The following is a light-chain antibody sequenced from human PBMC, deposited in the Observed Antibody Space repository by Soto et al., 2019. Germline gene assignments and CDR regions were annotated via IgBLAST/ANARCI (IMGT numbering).Light chain of an antibody. V-gene: IGKV1-9*01. CDR1: QTISSW. CDR2: AAS. CDR3: QQLNSYPRT. Sequence: DIQMTLSRSTLSGSVGARVTITCRASQTISSWLAWYQQKPGKAPKLLIYAASTLQSGFPSRFSGSGSETQFTLTISSLQPEDFAPYYCQQLNSYPRTFGQGNKV. J-gene: IGKJ1*01.